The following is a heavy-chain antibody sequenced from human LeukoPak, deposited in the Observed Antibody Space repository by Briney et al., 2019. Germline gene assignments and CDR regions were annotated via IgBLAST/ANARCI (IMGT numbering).Heavy chain of an antibody. Sequence: SETLSLTCTVSGYSISSGYYWGWIRQPPGKGLEWIGSIYYSGSTYYSPSLKSRVTISVDTSKNQFSLKLSSVTAADTAVYYCARHGQMVRGVIITFDYWSQGTLVTVSS. J-gene: IGHJ4*02. V-gene: IGHV4-38-2*02. D-gene: IGHD3-10*01. CDR3: ARHGQMVRGVIITFDY. CDR1: GYSISSGYY. CDR2: IYYSGST.